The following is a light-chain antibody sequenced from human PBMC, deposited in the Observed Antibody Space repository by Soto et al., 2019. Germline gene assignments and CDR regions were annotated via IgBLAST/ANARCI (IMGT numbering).Light chain of an antibody. CDR2: AAS. Sequence: DIQMTQSPSSLSASVGDRVTITCRAGQYIGRYLNWYQQKPGKAPKLLIYAASSLHSGVPSRFSGSGSGTDFTLTISSLQPEDFATYSCPQTYRPPLTLGGGTKVDIK. J-gene: IGKJ4*01. V-gene: IGKV1-39*01. CDR1: QYIGRY. CDR3: PQTYRPPLT.